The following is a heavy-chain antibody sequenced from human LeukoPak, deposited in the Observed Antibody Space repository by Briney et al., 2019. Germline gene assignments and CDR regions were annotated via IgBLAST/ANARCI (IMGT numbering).Heavy chain of an antibody. D-gene: IGHD2-15*01. CDR2: FSPYNGNT. Sequence: ASLKVSCKDSGYTFTNFGISWVRQAPGQGLKWMGWFSPYNGNTDYPQKVQGRVTMTTDTSTSTAYMELRRLRSDDTAVYYCARGGVGHCSGGSFPTSWFDPWGQGTLVTVSS. CDR1: GYTFTNFG. J-gene: IGHJ5*02. CDR3: ARGGVGHCSGGSFPTSWFDP. V-gene: IGHV1-18*01.